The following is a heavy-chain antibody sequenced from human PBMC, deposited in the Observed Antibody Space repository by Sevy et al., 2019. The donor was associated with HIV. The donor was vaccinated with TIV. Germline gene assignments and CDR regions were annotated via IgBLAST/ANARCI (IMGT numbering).Heavy chain of an antibody. CDR1: GFTFSTYD. D-gene: IGHD2-8*01. CDR2: IRYDGSNK. J-gene: IGHJ6*02. Sequence: GGSLRLSCAASGFTFSTYDMHWVHQAPGKGLEWVAYIRYDGSNKYYGDSVRGRFTISRDNSKSTLYVQLNSLRAEDTAVYYCARGRKTTQEWLEELDYYYGMDVWGQGTSVTVSS. V-gene: IGHV3-30*02. CDR3: ARGRKTTQEWLEELDYYYGMDV.